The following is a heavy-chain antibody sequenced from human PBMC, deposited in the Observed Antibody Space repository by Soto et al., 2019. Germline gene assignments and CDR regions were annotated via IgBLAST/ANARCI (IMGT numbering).Heavy chain of an antibody. J-gene: IGHJ6*02. CDR2: ISGSGGST. D-gene: IGHD2-15*01. CDR1: GFTFSSYS. V-gene: IGHV3-23*01. CDR3: ANFYCSGGSCYTGYYYYYGMDV. Sequence: PGGSLRLSCAASGFTFSSYSMNWVRQAPGKGLEWVSAISGSGGSTYYADSVKGRFTISRDNSKNTLYLQMNSLRAEDTAVYYCANFYCSGGSCYTGYYYYYGMDVWGQGTTVTVSS.